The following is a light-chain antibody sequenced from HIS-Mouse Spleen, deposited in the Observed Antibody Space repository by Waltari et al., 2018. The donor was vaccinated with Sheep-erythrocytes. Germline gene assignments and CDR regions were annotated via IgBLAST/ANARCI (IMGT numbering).Light chain of an antibody. Sequence: QSALTQPPSASGSPGQSVTISCTGTSSDVGGYNYVSWYQQHPGKAPKLMIYEVSKRPAGVPARFCSFNAGNTASLTVSGLQAEDEADYYCSSYAGSNNYVFGTGTKVTVL. J-gene: IGLJ1*01. CDR3: SSYAGSNNYV. V-gene: IGLV2-8*01. CDR2: EVS. CDR1: SSDVGGYNY.